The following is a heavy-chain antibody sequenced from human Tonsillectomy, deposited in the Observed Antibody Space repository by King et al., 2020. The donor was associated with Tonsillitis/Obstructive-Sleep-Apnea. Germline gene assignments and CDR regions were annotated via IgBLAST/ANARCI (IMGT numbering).Heavy chain of an antibody. CDR2: IYPGDSDI. CDR3: ARRGYYGSGTSRVYAFDI. Sequence: VQLVESAAEVKKPGESLKISCKGYAYNFPKYWIGWVRQMPGNGLEWMGIIYPGDSDIRYSPSFQDQVTISADKSISTAYVQWSSLKASDTAMYYCARRGYYGSGTSRVYAFDIWGQGTRVTVPS. D-gene: IGHD3-10*01. J-gene: IGHJ3*02. V-gene: IGHV5-51*01. CDR1: AYNFPKYW.